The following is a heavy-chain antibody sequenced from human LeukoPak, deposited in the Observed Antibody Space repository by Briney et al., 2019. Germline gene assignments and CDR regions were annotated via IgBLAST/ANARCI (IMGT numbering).Heavy chain of an antibody. CDR1: GFTFSNAW. CDR2: IKSKTDGGTT. D-gene: IGHD4-23*01. J-gene: IGHJ4*02. Sequence: GGSLRLSCAASGFTFSNAWMSWVRQAPGKGLEWVGRIKSKTDGGTTDYAAPVKGRFTISRDDSKNTLYLQMNRLKTEDTAVYYCTTGTVVTPPFDYWGQGTLVTVSS. V-gene: IGHV3-15*01. CDR3: TTGTVVTPPFDY.